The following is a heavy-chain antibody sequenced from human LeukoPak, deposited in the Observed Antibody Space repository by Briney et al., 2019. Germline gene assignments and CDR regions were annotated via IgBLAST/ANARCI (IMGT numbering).Heavy chain of an antibody. CDR2: IYYSGST. V-gene: IGHV4-39*07. CDR1: GGSISSSSYY. Sequence: SETLSLTCTVSGGSISSSSYYWGWIRQPPGKGLEWIGSIYYSGSTYYNPSLKSRVTISVDTSKNQFSLKLSSVTAADTAVYYCARLPWGRRWLQFRTPDAFDIWGQGTMVTVSS. CDR3: ARLPWGRRWLQFRTPDAFDI. J-gene: IGHJ3*02. D-gene: IGHD5-24*01.